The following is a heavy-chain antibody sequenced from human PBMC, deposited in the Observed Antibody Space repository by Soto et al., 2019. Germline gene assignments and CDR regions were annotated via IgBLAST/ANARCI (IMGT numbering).Heavy chain of an antibody. CDR3: AKGAGVATVTYFDY. Sequence: EVQLVESGGGLVQPGRSLRLSCAASGFTFDDYAMHWVRQAPGQGLEWVSGISWNSGSIGYADSVKGRFTISRDNAKNSLYLQMNSLRAEDTALYYCAKGAGVATVTYFDYWGQGTLVIVSS. J-gene: IGHJ4*02. CDR1: GFTFDDYA. CDR2: ISWNSGSI. D-gene: IGHD4-17*01. V-gene: IGHV3-9*01.